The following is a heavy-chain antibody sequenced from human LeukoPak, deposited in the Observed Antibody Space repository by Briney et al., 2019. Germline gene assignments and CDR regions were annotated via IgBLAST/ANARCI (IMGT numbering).Heavy chain of an antibody. CDR3: ARRYSSGWYGIDY. Sequence: SETLSLTCTVSGGSISSYYWSWIRQPPGKGLEWIGYIYYSGSTNYNPSLKSRVTISVDTSKNQFSLKLSSVTAADTAVYCCARRYSSGWYGIDYWGQGTLVTVSS. J-gene: IGHJ4*02. CDR1: GGSISSYY. D-gene: IGHD6-19*01. V-gene: IGHV4-59*01. CDR2: IYYSGST.